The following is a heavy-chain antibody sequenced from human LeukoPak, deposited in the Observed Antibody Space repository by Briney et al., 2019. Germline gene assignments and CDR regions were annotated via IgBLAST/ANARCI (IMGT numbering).Heavy chain of an antibody. V-gene: IGHV4-59*01. CDR2: IYYSGST. CDR1: GGSISSYY. Sequence: PSETLSLTCTVSGGSISSYYWSWIRQPPGKGLEWIGYIYYSGSTNYNPSLKSRVNISVDTSKNQFSLKLSSVTAADTAVYYCARDRRGLVSAFDIWGQGTMVTVSS. CDR3: ARDRRGLVSAFDI. D-gene: IGHD2-15*01. J-gene: IGHJ3*02.